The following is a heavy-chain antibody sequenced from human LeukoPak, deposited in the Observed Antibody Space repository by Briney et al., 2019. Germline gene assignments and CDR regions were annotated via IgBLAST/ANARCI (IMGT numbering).Heavy chain of an antibody. D-gene: IGHD2-8*02. V-gene: IGHV3-30*04. J-gene: IGHJ6*03. CDR2: ISYDGSNK. CDR1: GFTFSSYA. Sequence: GGSLRLSCAASGFTFSSYAIHWVRQAPGKGLEWVAVISYDGSNKYYADSVKGRFTISRDNSKNTLYLQMNSLRVEDMAVYYCARASVGWWHDRPYYMDVWGKGTTVTVSS. CDR3: ARASVGWWHDRPYYMDV.